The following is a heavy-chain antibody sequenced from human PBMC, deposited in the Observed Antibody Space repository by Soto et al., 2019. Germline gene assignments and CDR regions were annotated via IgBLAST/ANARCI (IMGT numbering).Heavy chain of an antibody. CDR1: GYTFTSYD. D-gene: IGHD2-15*01. J-gene: IGHJ4*02. V-gene: IGHV1-69*13. Sequence: SVKVSCKASGYTFTSYDINWVRQATGQGFEWMGWMNPNSGTANYAQKFQGRVTITADESTSTAYMELSSLRSEDTAVYYCARESRYCSGGSCYFLPGIDYWGQGTLVTVSS. CDR3: ARESRYCSGGSCYFLPGIDY. CDR2: MNPNSGTA.